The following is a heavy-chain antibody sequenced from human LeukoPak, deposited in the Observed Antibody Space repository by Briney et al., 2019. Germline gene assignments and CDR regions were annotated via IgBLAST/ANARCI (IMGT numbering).Heavy chain of an antibody. J-gene: IGHJ4*02. CDR3: AKGGSPSCYSSSGY. CDR2: ICGSDGSR. Sequence: GGSLRLSWAASGFTFSTYAMSWVRQAPGKGLEGVSAICGSDGSRYYADSVKGRFTISRDNSKNTLYLQMNSLRGEDTAVYYCAKGGSPSCYSSSGYWGQGTLVTVSS. V-gene: IGHV3-23*01. CDR1: GFTFSTYA. D-gene: IGHD2-2*01.